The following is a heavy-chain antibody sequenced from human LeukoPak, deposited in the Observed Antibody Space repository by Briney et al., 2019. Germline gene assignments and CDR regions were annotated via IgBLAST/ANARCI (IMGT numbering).Heavy chain of an antibody. CDR1: GFTFSSYG. D-gene: IGHD3-3*01. V-gene: IGHV3-30*02. CDR3: AKDLPPIFGVVDNWFDP. J-gene: IGHJ5*02. Sequence: GGSLRLSCAASGFTFSSYGMHWVRQAPGKGLEWVAFIRYDGSNKYYADSVKGRFTISRDNSKNTLYLQMNSLRAEDTAVYYCAKDLPPIFGVVDNWFDPWGQGTLVTVSS. CDR2: IRYDGSNK.